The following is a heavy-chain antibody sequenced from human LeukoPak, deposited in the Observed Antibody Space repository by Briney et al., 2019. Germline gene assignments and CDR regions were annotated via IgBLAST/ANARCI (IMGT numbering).Heavy chain of an antibody. CDR2: IWYDGSNK. Sequence: LTGGSLRLSCAASGFTFSRHGMHWVRQAPGKGLEWVAVIWYDGSNKYYADAVKGRFTISRDNSKNMLYLQMNSLRAEDTAVYYCANYLTKRNYYYGMDVWGQGTTVTVSS. J-gene: IGHJ6*02. D-gene: IGHD1-1*01. CDR3: ANYLTKRNYYYGMDV. CDR1: GFTFSRHG. V-gene: IGHV3-33*06.